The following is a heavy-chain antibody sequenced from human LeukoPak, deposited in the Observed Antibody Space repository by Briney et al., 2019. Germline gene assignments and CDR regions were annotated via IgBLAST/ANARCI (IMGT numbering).Heavy chain of an antibody. CDR2: IYYSGST. J-gene: IGHJ3*02. CDR1: GGSISSSSYY. CDR3: ARELGYSSGWYEGDDAFDI. D-gene: IGHD6-19*01. Sequence: SETLSLTCAVSGGSISSSSYYWGWIRQPPGKWLEWIGSIYYSGSTYYTPSLKSRVTISVDTSKNQFSLKLSSVTAADTAMYYCARELGYSSGWYEGDDAFDIWGQGTMVTVSS. V-gene: IGHV4-39*07.